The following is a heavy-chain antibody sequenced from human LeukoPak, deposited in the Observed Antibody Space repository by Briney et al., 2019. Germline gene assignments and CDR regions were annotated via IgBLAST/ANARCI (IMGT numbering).Heavy chain of an antibody. Sequence: KASETLSLTCTVSGGSISRYYWSWIRQPPGKGLEWIGYISYTGSNTYNSSLKSRVTISLDTSQNQFSLKLTSVTPADTAVYYCARTAKYYYGSETYYFFDYWGQGTLVTVSS. CDR3: ARTAKYYYGSETYYFFDY. CDR2: ISYTGSN. V-gene: IGHV4-59*01. J-gene: IGHJ4*02. CDR1: GGSISRYY. D-gene: IGHD3-10*01.